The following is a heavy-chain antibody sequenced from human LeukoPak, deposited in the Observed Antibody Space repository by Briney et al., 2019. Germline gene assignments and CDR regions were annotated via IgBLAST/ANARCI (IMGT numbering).Heavy chain of an antibody. D-gene: IGHD3/OR15-3a*01. Sequence: PRGSLRLSCAASGFTFRNYAMHWVRQAPGKGLEWLTIISYDGTIKNYADSVKGRFTISRDNSKNTMYLQMNSLRPEDTALYFCARGESNMNFELVIDYWGQGTQVSVSS. CDR3: ARGESNMNFELVIDY. CDR1: GFTFRNYA. V-gene: IGHV3-30*04. CDR2: ISYDGTIK. J-gene: IGHJ4*02.